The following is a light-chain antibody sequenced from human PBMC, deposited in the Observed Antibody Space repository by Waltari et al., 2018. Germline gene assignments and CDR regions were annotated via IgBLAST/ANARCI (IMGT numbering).Light chain of an antibody. V-gene: IGLV2-11*02. CDR2: DFS. CDR3: CSYAGSYV. Sequence: QSALTQPRSLSGAPGKSVTIACTGSTSDVGGYNYISWYRQHPGKAPKLMIYDFSKRPSGVPDRFSGSKSGNTASLTSSGLQAEDESDYYCCSYAGSYVFGTGTKVTVL. J-gene: IGLJ1*01. CDR1: TSDVGGYNY.